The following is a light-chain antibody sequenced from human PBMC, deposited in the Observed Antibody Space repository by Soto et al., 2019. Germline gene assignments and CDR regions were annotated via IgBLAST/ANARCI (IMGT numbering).Light chain of an antibody. CDR3: CSYAGSSAGV. J-gene: IGLJ2*01. CDR1: KSDVGSFDL. Sequence: QSALTQPASVSGSPGQSITISCTGTKSDVGSFDLVSWYQQHPGKAPKLIIYEDNKRPSGVSNRFSGSKSGNTASLTISGLQAEDEADYHCCSYAGSSAGVFGGGTKLTVL. V-gene: IGLV2-23*01. CDR2: EDN.